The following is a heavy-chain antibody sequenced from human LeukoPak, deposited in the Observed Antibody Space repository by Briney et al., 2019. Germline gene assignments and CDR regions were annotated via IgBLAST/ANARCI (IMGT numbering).Heavy chain of an antibody. CDR2: ISSGGSTI. CDR3: ARDRRGIAAPLGY. D-gene: IGHD6-13*01. J-gene: IGHJ4*02. CDR1: GFTFSDYY. Sequence: GGSLRLSCAVSGFTFSDYYMSWIRQAPGKGLEWVSYISSGGSTISHADSVKGRFTISRDNAENSLYLQMNSLRAEDTAVYYCARDRRGIAAPLGYWGQGTLVTVSS. V-gene: IGHV3-11*01.